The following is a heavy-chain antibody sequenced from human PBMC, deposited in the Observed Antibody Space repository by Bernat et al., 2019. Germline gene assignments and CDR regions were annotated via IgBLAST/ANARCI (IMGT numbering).Heavy chain of an antibody. V-gene: IGHV3-11*01. D-gene: IGHD2-15*01. CDR2: ISSSGSTI. CDR1: GFTFSDYY. CDR3: ARDRRKGCSGGSCYSNDY. Sequence: QVQLVESGGGLVKPGGSLRLSCAASGFTFSDYYMSWIRQAPGKGLEWVSYISSSGSTIYYADSVKGRFNSSRDNAKNALYMQMNSLRAEDTAVYYCARDRRKGCSGGSCYSNDYWGQGTLVTVSS. J-gene: IGHJ4*02.